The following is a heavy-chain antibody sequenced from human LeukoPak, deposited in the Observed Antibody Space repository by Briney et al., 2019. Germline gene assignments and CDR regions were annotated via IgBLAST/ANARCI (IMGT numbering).Heavy chain of an antibody. CDR3: ARYYDSSGYYYGWFDP. CDR1: GGSISSYY. CDR2: IYTSGST. V-gene: IGHV4-4*07. Sequence: PSETLSLTCTVSGGSISSYYWSWIRQPAGKGLEWIGRIYTSGSTNYNPSRKRPVTMSVDTSKNPFSLKLRSVTAADTAVYYCARYYDSSGYYYGWFDPWGQGTLVTVSS. D-gene: IGHD3-22*01. J-gene: IGHJ5*02.